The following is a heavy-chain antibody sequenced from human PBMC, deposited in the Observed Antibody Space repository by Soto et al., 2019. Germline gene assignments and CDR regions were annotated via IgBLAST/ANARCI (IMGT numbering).Heavy chain of an antibody. Sequence: QVQLVQSGAEVKRPGSSVKVSCKASGDTFTFYSINWVRQAPGLGLEWMGRINPILSMSNYAQRFQGRVTMTAGKSTSTAYMELSSLRSEDTGIYYCASSYGSGYRAFDYWGQGALVTVSS. CDR2: INPILSMS. CDR1: GDTFTFYS. J-gene: IGHJ4*02. V-gene: IGHV1-69*02. D-gene: IGHD3-10*01. CDR3: ASSYGSGYRAFDY.